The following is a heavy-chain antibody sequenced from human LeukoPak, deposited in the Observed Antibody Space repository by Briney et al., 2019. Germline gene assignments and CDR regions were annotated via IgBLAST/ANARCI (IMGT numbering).Heavy chain of an antibody. V-gene: IGHV1-18*01. D-gene: IGHD6-19*01. CDR2: ISAYNDNT. CDR3: ARDRWLVKVYYYYGMDV. CDR1: GYTFTSYG. Sequence: ASVKVSCKASGYTFTSYGISWVRQAPGQGLEWMGWISAYNDNTNYAQKLQGRVTMTTDTSTSTAYMELRSLRSDDTAVYYCARDRWLVKVYYYYGMDVWGQGTTVTVSS. J-gene: IGHJ6*02.